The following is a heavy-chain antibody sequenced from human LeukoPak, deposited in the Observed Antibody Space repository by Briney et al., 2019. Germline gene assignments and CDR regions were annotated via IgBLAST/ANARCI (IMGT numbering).Heavy chain of an antibody. CDR3: VRTPYGQNYMDV. Sequence: GESLKISCKGSGYTFTRYWIGWVRQMPGKGLEWMGILYPGDSGTRYSPSSQGQVTISADKSISTAYLQWSSLKASDTAMYYCVRTPYGQNYMDVWGKGTTVTVSS. D-gene: IGHD4-17*01. CDR1: GYTFTRYW. V-gene: IGHV5-51*01. CDR2: LYPGDSGT. J-gene: IGHJ6*03.